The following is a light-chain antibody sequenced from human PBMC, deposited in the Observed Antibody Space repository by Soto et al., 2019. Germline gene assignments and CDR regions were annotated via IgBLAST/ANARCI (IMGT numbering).Light chain of an antibody. CDR3: QQYNSYSWT. CDR2: DAS. Sequence: DIQMTQSPSTLSASVGDRVTITCRARQSISSWLAWYQQKPGKAPKLLIYDASSLESGVPSRFSGSGSGTEFTLTISSLQPYDFATYYCQQYNSYSWTFGQGTKVEIK. CDR1: QSISSW. J-gene: IGKJ1*01. V-gene: IGKV1-5*01.